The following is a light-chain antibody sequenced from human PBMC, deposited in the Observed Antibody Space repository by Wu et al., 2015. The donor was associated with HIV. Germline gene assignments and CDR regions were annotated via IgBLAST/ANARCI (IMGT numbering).Light chain of an antibody. CDR3: QQYNNFPLT. J-gene: IGKJ4*01. CDR1: QSVSSN. V-gene: IGKV3-15*01. Sequence: EIVMTQSPATLSVSPGERATLSCRASQSVSSNLAWYQQKPGQAPRLLIYGASTRATGIPARFSGSGSGTEFTLTISSLQSEDFAVYYCQQYNNFPLTFGGGPRWRSN. CDR2: GAS.